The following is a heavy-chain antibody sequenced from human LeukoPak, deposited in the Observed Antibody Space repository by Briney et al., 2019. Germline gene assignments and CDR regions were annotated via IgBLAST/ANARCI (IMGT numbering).Heavy chain of an antibody. D-gene: IGHD6-13*01. V-gene: IGHV3-9*03. CDR3: VKDRSYSSTFGFDM. J-gene: IGHJ3*02. CDR2: ISWNSGRT. Sequence: GRSLRLSCVASGFTFDDYAMHWVRQGPVMGLEWVSGISWNSGRTDYADSVKGRFTISRDNAKNSLYLQMNTLRPEDMALYYCVKDRSYSSTFGFDMWGQGTMVTVSS. CDR1: GFTFDDYA.